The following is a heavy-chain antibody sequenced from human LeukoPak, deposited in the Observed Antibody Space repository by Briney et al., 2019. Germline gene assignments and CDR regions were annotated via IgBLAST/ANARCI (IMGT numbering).Heavy chain of an antibody. CDR3: ARGPRLINWFDP. CDR2: IYHSGST. J-gene: IGHJ5*02. Sequence: SETLSLTCTVSGYSISSGYYWGWIRQPPGKGLEWIGSIYHSGSTYYNPSLKSRVTISVDTSKNQFSLKLSSVTAADTAVYYCARGPRLINWFDPWGQGTLVTVSS. D-gene: IGHD2-8*01. CDR1: GYSISSGYY. V-gene: IGHV4-38-2*02.